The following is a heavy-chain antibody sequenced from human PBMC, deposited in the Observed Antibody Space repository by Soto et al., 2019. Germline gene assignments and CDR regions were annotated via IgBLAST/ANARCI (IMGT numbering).Heavy chain of an antibody. V-gene: IGHV4-34*01. D-gene: IGHD2-21*02. CDR3: ARSGRVGTFFDF. CDR2: INHSGSS. J-gene: IGHJ4*02. Sequence: NPSETLSLTCGVYGGSFSGHYWSWIRQSPGKGLEWIGAINHSGSSNYNPSLKSRLTISEDTSKNQFSLKLTSVTAADPAGYYCARSGRVGTFFDFWGPGTLVTVSS. CDR1: GGSFSGHY.